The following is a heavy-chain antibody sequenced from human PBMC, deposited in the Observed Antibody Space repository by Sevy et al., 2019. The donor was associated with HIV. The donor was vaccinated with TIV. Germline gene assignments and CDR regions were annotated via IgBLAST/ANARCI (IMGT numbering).Heavy chain of an antibody. CDR1: GYTFTSYS. V-gene: IGHV1-18*01. CDR3: ARSRGSSGFSN. J-gene: IGHJ4*02. Sequence: ASVKDSCKTSGYTFTSYSITWVRQAPGQGLEWMGWVSPHGNTNYAQKVQGRVTLTTDTSTTTAYMELRSLRSDDTAMYYCARSRGSSGFSNWGQGTLVTVSS. D-gene: IGHD6-19*01. CDR2: VSPHGNT.